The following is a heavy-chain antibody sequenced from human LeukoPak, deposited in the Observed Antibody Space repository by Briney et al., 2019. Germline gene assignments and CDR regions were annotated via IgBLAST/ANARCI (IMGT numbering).Heavy chain of an antibody. CDR3: ARDARMYSSSWLFTLDY. D-gene: IGHD6-13*01. Sequence: PGGSLRLFCGASGFTVSSNYMSWVRRAPGKGLERVSVISSGGSTDYADFVKGRFTISRDTSKNTLYLQMNSLRAEDTAVYYCARDARMYSSSWLFTLDYWGQGILVTVSS. J-gene: IGHJ4*02. CDR1: GFTVSSNY. CDR2: ISSGGST. V-gene: IGHV3-53*01.